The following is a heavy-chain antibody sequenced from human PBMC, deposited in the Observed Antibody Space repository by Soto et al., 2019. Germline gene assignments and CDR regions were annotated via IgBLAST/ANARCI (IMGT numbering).Heavy chain of an antibody. CDR1: GFTFNSFG. Sequence: PGGSLRLSCAASGFTFNSFGMHWVRQAPGKGLEWVARVSFDGTNKYYADSVKGRFTISRDNSKNTLYLQMNTLRAEDTAVYYCAKLPNCGGDCYFDYWGQGTLVTVSS. CDR3: AKLPNCGGDCYFDY. CDR2: VSFDGTNK. J-gene: IGHJ4*02. V-gene: IGHV3-30*18. D-gene: IGHD2-21*02.